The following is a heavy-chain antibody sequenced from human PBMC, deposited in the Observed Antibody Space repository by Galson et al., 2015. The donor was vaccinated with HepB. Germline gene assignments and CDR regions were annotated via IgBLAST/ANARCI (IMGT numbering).Heavy chain of an antibody. CDR3: ARTYYYDSSFYYSPFDP. CDR2: INGGRTTI. J-gene: IGHJ5*02. D-gene: IGHD3-22*01. V-gene: IGHV3-48*04. CDR1: GFTFSSYS. Sequence: SLRLSCAVSGFTFSSYSMNWIRQVPGKGLEWVSYINGGRTTIYYADSVKGRFTVSRDNTKNSLYLQMNSLRAEDTAVYYCARTYYYDSSFYYSPFDPWGQGTLVTVSS.